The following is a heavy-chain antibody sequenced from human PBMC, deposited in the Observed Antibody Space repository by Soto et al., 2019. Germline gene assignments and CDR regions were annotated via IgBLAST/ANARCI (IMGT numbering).Heavy chain of an antibody. CDR1: GFTFSSHA. D-gene: IGHD1-26*01. CDR3: VSEVGAKNFDY. J-gene: IGHJ4*02. CDR2: ISHDGTYR. V-gene: IGHV3-30*04. Sequence: PGGSLRLSCAACGFTFSSHAMHWVRQAPGKGLEWVALISHDGTYRNFADSVKGRFTVSRDNSKNTMYLEMNSLRAEDTAIYYCVSEVGAKNFDYWGQGTPVTVSS.